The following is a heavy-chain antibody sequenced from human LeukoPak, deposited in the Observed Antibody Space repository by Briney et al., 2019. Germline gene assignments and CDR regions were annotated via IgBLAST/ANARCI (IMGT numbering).Heavy chain of an antibody. Sequence: PSQTLSLTCTVSADSLSSGGHYWAWIRQLPGKGLESIGFIHHSGSSRHNPSLKDRVAISADASRKQFALRLSSVTAADTAIYYCARGGNRFGGFYFDYWGQGIQVIVSS. J-gene: IGHJ4*02. CDR2: IHHSGSS. D-gene: IGHD3-10*01. CDR3: ARGGNRFGGFYFDY. CDR1: ADSLSSGGHY. V-gene: IGHV4-31*03.